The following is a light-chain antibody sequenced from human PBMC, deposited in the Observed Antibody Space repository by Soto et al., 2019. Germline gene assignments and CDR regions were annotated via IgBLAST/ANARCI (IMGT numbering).Light chain of an antibody. V-gene: IGKV1-5*01. CDR2: DAS. CDR1: RGIDRW. J-gene: IGKJ1*01. Sequence: DIQMTQSPSTLSASVGDTVTITCRASRGIDRWLAWYQQKPGKAPRLLISDASTLESGVPSRFSGSGSGTEFTLTISSLRPDDFATYYCQHYSGDRATFGQGTKVDIK. CDR3: QHYSGDRAT.